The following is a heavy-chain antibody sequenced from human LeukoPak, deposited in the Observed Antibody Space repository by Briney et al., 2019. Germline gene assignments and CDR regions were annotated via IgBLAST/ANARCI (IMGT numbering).Heavy chain of an antibody. D-gene: IGHD6-19*01. CDR1: GFTFSSYA. CDR2: ISGSGGST. CDR3: ATYQIGWLGVFDY. V-gene: IGHV3-23*01. Sequence: GSLRLSCAASGFTFSSYAMSWVRQAPGKGLEWVSAISGSGGSTYYADSVEGRFTISRDNSKNTLYLQMNSLRAEDTAVYYCATYQIGWLGVFDYWGQGTLVTVSS. J-gene: IGHJ4*02.